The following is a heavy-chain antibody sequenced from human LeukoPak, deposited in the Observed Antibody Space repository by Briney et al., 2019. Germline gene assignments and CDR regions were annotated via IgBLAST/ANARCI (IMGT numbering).Heavy chain of an antibody. J-gene: IGHJ4*02. Sequence: GGSLRLSCAASGFTVSSNYMSWVRQAPGKGLEWVAVISYDGNNKFYTDSVKGRFTISRDNSKNTLYLQMNSLRVEDTAVYYCAKEPGYGSGSHYTYFDYWGQGNLVTVSS. CDR2: ISYDGNNK. CDR1: GFTVSSNY. V-gene: IGHV3-30*18. D-gene: IGHD3-10*01. CDR3: AKEPGYGSGSHYTYFDY.